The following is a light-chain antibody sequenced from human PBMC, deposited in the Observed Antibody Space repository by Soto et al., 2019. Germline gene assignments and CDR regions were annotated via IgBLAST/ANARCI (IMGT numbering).Light chain of an antibody. V-gene: IGKV1-5*01. Sequence: DIQMTQSPSTLSASVGDRVTITFRASQSIGRFLAWYQHQPGKAPKLLIYDASTLESGVQSRFSGTGSGTEFTFSITSLQPEDFGTYYCQQCYMGWTFGQGTKVDIK. CDR3: QQCYMGWT. CDR2: DAS. J-gene: IGKJ1*01. CDR1: QSIGRF.